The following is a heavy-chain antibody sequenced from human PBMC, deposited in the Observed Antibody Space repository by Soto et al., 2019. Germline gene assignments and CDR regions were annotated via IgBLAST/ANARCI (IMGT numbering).Heavy chain of an antibody. J-gene: IGHJ4*02. V-gene: IGHV3-74*01. CDR2: IQSDGSST. CDR1: GFSLSSYW. D-gene: IGHD6-19*01. CDR3: AREKAVAGTAYDY. Sequence: VQLVESGGGSVQPGGSLRLSCAASGFSLSSYWMHWVRQVPGKGLVWVSRIQSDGSSTNYSDSVKGRFTISKYNAKNALYLQMDSLRVEDTAVYYCAREKAVAGTAYDYWGEGTLVTVSA.